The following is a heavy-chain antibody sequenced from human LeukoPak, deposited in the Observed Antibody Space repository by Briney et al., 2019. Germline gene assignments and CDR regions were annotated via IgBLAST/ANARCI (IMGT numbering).Heavy chain of an antibody. D-gene: IGHD2-2*02. CDR1: GGSFSGYY. CDR2: INHSGST. Sequence: PETLSLTCAVYGGSFSGYYWSWIRQPPGKGLEWIGEINHSGSTNYNPSLKSRVTISVDTSKNQFSLKLSSVTAADTAVYYCARVSIVVVPAAIEPYYYMDVWGKGTTVTVSS. J-gene: IGHJ6*03. V-gene: IGHV4-34*01. CDR3: ARVSIVVVPAAIEPYYYMDV.